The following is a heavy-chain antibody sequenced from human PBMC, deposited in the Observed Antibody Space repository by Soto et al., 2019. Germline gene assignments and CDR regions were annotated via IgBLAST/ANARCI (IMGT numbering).Heavy chain of an antibody. CDR1: GFSFSTCA. V-gene: IGHV3-23*01. Sequence: PWGSLRLSCVACGFSFSTCAMCWDRQEPEKGLEWVSGISASGGRTYFADSVKGRFTVSRDNSNNTLFLQLNRLRADDTAVYYWAKASYATPTAQGQLDHWGQGTMVTVYS. D-gene: IGHD1-1*01. CDR2: ISASGGRT. J-gene: IGHJ4*03. CDR3: AKASYATPTAQGQLDH.